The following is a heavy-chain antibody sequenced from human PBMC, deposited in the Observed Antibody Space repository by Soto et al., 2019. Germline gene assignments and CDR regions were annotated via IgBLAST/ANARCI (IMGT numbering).Heavy chain of an antibody. CDR3: AKDTSSGWSWAGY. CDR1: GFTFSSYG. Sequence: QVQLVESGGGVVQPGRSLRLSCAASGFTFSSYGMHWVRQAPGKGLEWVAVISYDGSNKYYADSVKGRFTISRDNSKNTLYLQMNSLRAEDTAVYYCAKDTSSGWSWAGYWGQGTLVTVSS. D-gene: IGHD6-19*01. V-gene: IGHV3-30*18. J-gene: IGHJ4*02. CDR2: ISYDGSNK.